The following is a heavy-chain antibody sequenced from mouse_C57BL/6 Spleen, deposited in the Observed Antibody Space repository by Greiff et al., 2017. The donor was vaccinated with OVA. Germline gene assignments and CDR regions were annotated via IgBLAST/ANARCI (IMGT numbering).Heavy chain of an antibody. Sequence: QVQLKESGPGLVQPSQRLSITCTVSGFSLTSYGVHWVRQSPGKGLEWLGVIWSGGSTDYNAAFISRLSISEDNPKSQVFFKMNSLQADDTAIYYCARKREYDYDGAMDYWGQGTSVTVSS. CDR2: IWSGGST. CDR1: GFSLTSYG. J-gene: IGHJ4*01. D-gene: IGHD2-4*01. CDR3: ARKREYDYDGAMDY. V-gene: IGHV2-2*01.